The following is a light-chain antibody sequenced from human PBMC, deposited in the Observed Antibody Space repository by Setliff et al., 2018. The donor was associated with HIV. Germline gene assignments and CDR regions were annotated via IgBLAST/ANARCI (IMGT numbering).Light chain of an antibody. CDR2: GAS. Sequence: EIVLTQSPGTLSVSPGERATLSCRASQSISSSYLAWYQQKPGQAPRLLIYGASSRATGIPDRFSGSGSGTDFTLTISRLEPEDFAVYYCQQYHRSPWTFGQGTKVEIK. J-gene: IGKJ1*01. V-gene: IGKV3-20*01. CDR3: QQYHRSPWT. CDR1: QSISSSY.